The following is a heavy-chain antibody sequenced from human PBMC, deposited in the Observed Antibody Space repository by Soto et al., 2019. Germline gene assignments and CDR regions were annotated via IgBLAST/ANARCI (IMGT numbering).Heavy chain of an antibody. Sequence: ASVKVSCKASGYTFTSYDINWVRQATGPGLEWMGWMNPNSGNTGYAQKFQGRVTMTRNTSISTAYMELSSLRSEDTAVYYCARGNIVGDQDWFDPWGQGTLVTVSS. CDR2: MNPNSGNT. J-gene: IGHJ5*02. CDR3: ARGNIVGDQDWFDP. V-gene: IGHV1-8*01. D-gene: IGHD2-15*01. CDR1: GYTFTSYD.